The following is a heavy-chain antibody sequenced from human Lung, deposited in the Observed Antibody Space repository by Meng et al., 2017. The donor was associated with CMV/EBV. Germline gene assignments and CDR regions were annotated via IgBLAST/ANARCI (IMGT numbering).Heavy chain of an antibody. Sequence: SLRLXXAASGFTFDDYAMHWVRQAPGKGLEWVSGISWNSGSIGYADSVKGRFTISRDNAKNSLYLQMNSLRAEDTALYYCAKDIRGRTYYYYGMDVWGQGTTVTVSS. CDR1: GFTFDDYA. CDR3: AKDIRGRTYYYYGMDV. V-gene: IGHV3-9*01. J-gene: IGHJ6*02. CDR2: ISWNSGSI.